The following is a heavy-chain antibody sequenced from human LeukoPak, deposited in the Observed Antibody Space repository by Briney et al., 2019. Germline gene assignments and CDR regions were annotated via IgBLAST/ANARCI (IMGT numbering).Heavy chain of an antibody. D-gene: IGHD6-13*01. CDR2: VYYSGSY. CDR3: ARAQPLALGTAPGYMDV. CDR1: DVTMRNNPYY. V-gene: IGHV4-39*02. J-gene: IGHJ6*03. Sequence: SETLSLTCTASDVTMRNNPYYWGCHRPPPGQEQEWIGSVYYSGSYYYNPSLKNRVTISVDTSKDHYSLKLNSVTAADTALYYCARAQPLALGTAPGYMDVWGNGTTVTVSS.